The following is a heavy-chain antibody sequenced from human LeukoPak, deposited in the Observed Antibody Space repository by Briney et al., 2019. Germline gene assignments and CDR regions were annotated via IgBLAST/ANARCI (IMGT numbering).Heavy chain of an antibody. CDR1: GGSISSYY. CDR2: IYYSGST. J-gene: IGHJ6*03. D-gene: IGHD3-10*01. CDR3: ARHVVAEHVPWLGKFYTDYFYMDV. V-gene: IGHV4-59*08. Sequence: SETLSLTCTVSGGSISSYYWSWIRQPPGKGLEWIGYIYYSGSTNYSPSLKSRVTISVDTSKNQVSLTMSPVTAADTAVYFCARHVVAEHVPWLGKFYTDYFYMDVWGTGTTVIVSS.